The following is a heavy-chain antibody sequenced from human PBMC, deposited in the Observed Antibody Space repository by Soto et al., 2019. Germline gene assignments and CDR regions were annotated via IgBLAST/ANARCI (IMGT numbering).Heavy chain of an antibody. D-gene: IGHD6-13*01. CDR2: INPNSGDT. CDR3: ARVGIAGFDY. J-gene: IGHJ4*02. Sequence: ASVKVSCKASGYTFTGHDMHWVRQAPGQGLEWMGWINPNSGDTNYAQKFQGRVTMTRDASIRTAYMDLSTLRSDDTAVYYCARVGIAGFDYWGQGTLVTVSS. CDR1: GYTFTGHD. V-gene: IGHV1-2*02.